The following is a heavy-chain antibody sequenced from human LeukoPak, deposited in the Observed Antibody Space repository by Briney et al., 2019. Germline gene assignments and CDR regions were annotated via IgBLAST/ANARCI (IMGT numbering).Heavy chain of an antibody. CDR2: IYYSGST. CDR1: GGSISSGGYY. CDR3: AREQTGTTLRAFDI. D-gene: IGHD1-7*01. V-gene: IGHV4-31*03. J-gene: IGHJ3*02. Sequence: PSQTLSLTCTVSGGSISSGGYYWSWIRQHPGKGLEWIGYIYYSGSTYYNPSLKSRVTISVDTSKNQFSLKLSSVTAADTAVYYCAREQTGTTLRAFDIWGQGTMVTVSS.